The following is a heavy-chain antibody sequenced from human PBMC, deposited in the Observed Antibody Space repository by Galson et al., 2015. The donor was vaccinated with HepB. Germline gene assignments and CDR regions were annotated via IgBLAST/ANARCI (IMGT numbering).Heavy chain of an antibody. D-gene: IGHD3-22*01. Sequence: QSGAEVKKPGESLKISCKGSGYSFTSYWIGWVRQMPGKGLEWMGIIYPGDSDTRYSPSFQGQVTISADKSISTAYLQWSSLKASDTAMYYCARHNFDPTYYYDSSGYYYDDYWGQGTLVTVSS. J-gene: IGHJ4*02. V-gene: IGHV5-51*01. CDR1: GYSFTSYW. CDR2: IYPGDSDT. CDR3: ARHNFDPTYYYDSSGYYYDDY.